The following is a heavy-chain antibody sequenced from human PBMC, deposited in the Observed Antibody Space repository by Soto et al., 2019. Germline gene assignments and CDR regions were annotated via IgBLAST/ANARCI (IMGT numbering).Heavy chain of an antibody. CDR1: GGTFSSYA. D-gene: IGHD1-26*01. CDR2: IIPIFGTA. Sequence: ASVKVSCKASGGTFSSYAISWVRQAPGQGLEWMGGIIPIFGTANYAQKFQGRVTITADESTSTAYMELSSLRSEDTAVYYCARVVGAKGDYYYYGMDVWGQGTTVTVSS. CDR3: ARVVGAKGDYYYYGMDV. V-gene: IGHV1-69*13. J-gene: IGHJ6*02.